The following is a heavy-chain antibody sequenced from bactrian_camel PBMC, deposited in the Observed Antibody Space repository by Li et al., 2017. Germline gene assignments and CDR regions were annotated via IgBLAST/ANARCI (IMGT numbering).Heavy chain of an antibody. V-gene: IGHV3S10*01. CDR2: LASDGSS. D-gene: IGHD5*01. J-gene: IGHJ4*01. Sequence: DVQLVESGGGLVSPGGSRRLSCSASSISFTPYYMSWVRQVLGKKREGVASLASDGSSIYANSLKGRFTIFKDNAKNTLYLQMNSLKPEDTATYYCGASGMRLGSCLLAEYVYDFWGQGTQVTVS. CDR1: SISFTPYY. CDR3: GASGMRLGSCLLAEYVYDF.